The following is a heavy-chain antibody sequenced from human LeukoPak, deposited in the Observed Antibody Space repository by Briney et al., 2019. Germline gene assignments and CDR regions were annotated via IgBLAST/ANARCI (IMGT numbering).Heavy chain of an antibody. J-gene: IGHJ4*02. CDR1: GFTFSSRDW. V-gene: IGHV3-23*01. CDR2: ISGSGGST. Sequence: GGSLRLSCVASGFTFSSRDWMTWVRQAPGKGLEWVSAISGSGGSTYYADSVKGRFTISRDNSKNTLYLQMNSLRAEDTAVYYCARLTAMVTGGGDFDYWGQGTLVTVSS. D-gene: IGHD5-18*01. CDR3: ARLTAMVTGGGDFDY.